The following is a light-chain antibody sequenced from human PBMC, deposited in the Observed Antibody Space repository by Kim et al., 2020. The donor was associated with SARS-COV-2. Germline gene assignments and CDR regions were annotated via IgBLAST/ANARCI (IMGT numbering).Light chain of an antibody. CDR3: QQRSNWSLT. J-gene: IGKJ4*01. Sequence: LSPGERATRSCRARQSVSRYLAWYQQKPGQAPRLLICDASDRATGIPARFSGSGSGADFTLTISSLEPEDFAVYYCQQRSNWSLTFGGGTKVDIK. CDR1: QSVSRY. V-gene: IGKV3-11*01. CDR2: DAS.